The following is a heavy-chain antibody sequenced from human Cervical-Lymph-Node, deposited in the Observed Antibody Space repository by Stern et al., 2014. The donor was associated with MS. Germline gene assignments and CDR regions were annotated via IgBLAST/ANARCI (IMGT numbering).Heavy chain of an antibody. CDR1: GSTFSKSA. CDR3: VRTESFYYYDGMDV. CDR2: ISHDGSNK. V-gene: IGHV3-30*09. Sequence: VQLVESGGGVVPPGRSLRLSCADSGSTFSKSAMHWVRQAPGKGLEWVAVISHDGSNKQYGDSVKGRIAISRDNSRNTLSLEIYSLRAEDTAVYYCVRTESFYYYDGMDVWGHGTTVIVSS. J-gene: IGHJ6*02.